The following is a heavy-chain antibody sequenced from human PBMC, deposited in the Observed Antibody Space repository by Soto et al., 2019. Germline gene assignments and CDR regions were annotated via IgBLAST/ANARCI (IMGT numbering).Heavy chain of an antibody. Sequence: ASETLSLTCTVSGGSISSYYWSWIRQPPGKGLEWIGYIYYSGSTNYNPSLKSRVTISVDTSKNQFSLKLSSVTAADTAVYYCARVGGDILTGYDYWGQGTLVTVSS. CDR2: IYYSGST. CDR1: GGSISSYY. D-gene: IGHD3-9*01. J-gene: IGHJ4*02. CDR3: ARVGGDILTGYDY. V-gene: IGHV4-59*01.